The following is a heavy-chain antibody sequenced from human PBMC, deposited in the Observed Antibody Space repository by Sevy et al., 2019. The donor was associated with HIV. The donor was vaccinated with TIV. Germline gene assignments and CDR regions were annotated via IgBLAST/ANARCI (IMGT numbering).Heavy chain of an antibody. V-gene: IGHV3-33*01. CDR3: ATQLYSSSWHDAFDI. CDR2: IWYDGNNK. D-gene: IGHD6-13*01. Sequence: GGSLRLSCAASGFTFSNYGMHWVRQAPGKGLEWVAVIWYDGNNKYYADSVKGRFTISRDNSKNTLYLQMNSLRAEDTAVYYCATQLYSSSWHDAFDIWGQGTMVTVSS. CDR1: GFTFSNYG. J-gene: IGHJ3*02.